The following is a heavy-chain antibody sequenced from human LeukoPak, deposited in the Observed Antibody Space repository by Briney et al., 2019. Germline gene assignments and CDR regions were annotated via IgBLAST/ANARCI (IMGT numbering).Heavy chain of an antibody. Sequence: ASVKVSCKASGYTFTSYYMHWVRQAPGQGLERMGIINPSGGSTSYAQKFQGRVTMTRDMSTSTVYMELSSLRSEDTAVYYCARENRSDYYYYYMDVWGKGTTVTVSS. CDR3: ARENRSDYYYYYMDV. CDR2: INPSGGST. J-gene: IGHJ6*03. V-gene: IGHV1-46*01. CDR1: GYTFTSYY.